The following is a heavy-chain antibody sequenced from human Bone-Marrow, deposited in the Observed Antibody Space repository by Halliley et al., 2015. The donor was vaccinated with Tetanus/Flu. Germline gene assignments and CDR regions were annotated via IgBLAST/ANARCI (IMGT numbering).Heavy chain of an antibody. D-gene: IGHD3-10*01. V-gene: IGHV4-4*02. CDR1: GGSISSSYW. CDR2: IYDSGTT. CDR3: ARGQPSGWGFGMDA. Sequence: TLSLTCAVSGGSISSSYWWSWVRQPPGKGLEWIGEIYDSGTTNYNPSLKSRVTISVDKSKNQFSLKLSSVTAAATAVYYCARGQPSGWGFGMDAWGQGTPVSLSS. J-gene: IGHJ6*02.